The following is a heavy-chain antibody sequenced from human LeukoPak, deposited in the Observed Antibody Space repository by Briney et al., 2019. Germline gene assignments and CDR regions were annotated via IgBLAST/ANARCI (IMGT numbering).Heavy chain of an antibody. J-gene: IGHJ3*02. CDR3: ARDRIVGAFDI. Sequence: PGGSLRLSCAASGFTFSSYAMHWVRQAPGKGLEYVSAISSNGGSTYYANSVKGRFTISRDNSKNTLYLQMGSLRAEEMAVYYCARDRIVGAFDIWGQGTMVTVSS. V-gene: IGHV3-64*01. D-gene: IGHD3-22*01. CDR1: GFTFSSYA. CDR2: ISSNGGST.